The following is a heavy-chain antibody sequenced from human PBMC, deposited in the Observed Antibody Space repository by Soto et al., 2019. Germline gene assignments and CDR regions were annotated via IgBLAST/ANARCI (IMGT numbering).Heavy chain of an antibody. CDR3: ARSKLGVSSGWYEKTLGNLDY. D-gene: IGHD6-19*01. CDR2: IYYSGST. CDR1: GGSISSGGYY. V-gene: IGHV4-31*03. Sequence: SETLSLTCTVSGGSISSGGYYWGGIRQHPGKGLEWIGYIYYSGSTYYNPSLKSRVTISVDTSKNQFSLKLSSVTAAGTAVYYCARSKLGVSSGWYEKTLGNLDYWGQGTLVTVSS. J-gene: IGHJ4*02.